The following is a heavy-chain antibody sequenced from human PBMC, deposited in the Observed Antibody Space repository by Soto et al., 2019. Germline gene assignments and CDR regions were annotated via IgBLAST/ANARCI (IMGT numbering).Heavy chain of an antibody. D-gene: IGHD2-15*01. V-gene: IGHV3-30-3*01. CDR2: ISYDGSNK. Sequence: QVQLVESGGGVVQPGRSLRLSCAASGFTFSSYAMHWVRQAPGKGLEWVAVISYDGSNKYYADSVKGRFTISRDNSKNTLYLQMNSLRAEDTAVYYCARGIVGVALEIDYWGQGTLVTVSS. CDR1: GFTFSSYA. J-gene: IGHJ4*02. CDR3: ARGIVGVALEIDY.